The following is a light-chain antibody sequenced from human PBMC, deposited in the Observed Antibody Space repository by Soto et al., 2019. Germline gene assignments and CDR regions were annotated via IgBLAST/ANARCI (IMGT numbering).Light chain of an antibody. CDR3: QQYNNWPPYT. CDR2: GAS. V-gene: IGKV3-15*01. J-gene: IGKJ2*01. Sequence: EILLTQSPATLSVSPGDRATLSCRASQSVNSDLACYQQKPGQAPMLLIYGASTRATGIPTRFSGSGSGTEFTLTISSLQSEDFAVYYCQQYNNWPPYTFGQGTKLEIK. CDR1: QSVNSD.